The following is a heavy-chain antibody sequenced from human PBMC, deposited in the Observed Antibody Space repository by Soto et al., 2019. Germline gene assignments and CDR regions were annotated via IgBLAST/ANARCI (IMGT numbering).Heavy chain of an antibody. J-gene: IGHJ4*02. Sequence: ASVKVSCKASGGTFSSYAISWVRQAPGQGLEWMGWIIANNGKTNYAQKLQGRVTITTDTSTSTAYMELRSLRSDDTAVYYCARDCSGGSCYHPPSYWGQGTLVTVSS. CDR1: GGTFSSYA. CDR2: IIANNGKT. V-gene: IGHV1-18*01. CDR3: ARDCSGGSCYHPPSY. D-gene: IGHD2-15*01.